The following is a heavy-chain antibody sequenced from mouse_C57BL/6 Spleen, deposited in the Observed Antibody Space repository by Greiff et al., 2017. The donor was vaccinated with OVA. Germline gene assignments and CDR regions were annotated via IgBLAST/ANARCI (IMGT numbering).Heavy chain of an antibody. D-gene: IGHD1-1*01. CDR2: ISDGGSYT. CDR3: ARGGGSSSWYFDV. J-gene: IGHJ1*03. Sequence: EVNLVESGGGLVKPGGSLKLSCAASGFTFSSYAMSWVRQTPEKRLEWVATISDGGSYTYYPDNVKGRFTISRDNAKNNLYLQMSHLKSEDTAMYYCARGGGSSSWYFDVWGTGTTVTVSS. V-gene: IGHV5-4*03. CDR1: GFTFSSYA.